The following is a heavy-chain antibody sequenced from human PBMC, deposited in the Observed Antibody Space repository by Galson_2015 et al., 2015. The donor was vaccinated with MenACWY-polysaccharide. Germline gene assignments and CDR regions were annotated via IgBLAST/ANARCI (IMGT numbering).Heavy chain of an antibody. CDR3: ARIIARKYTFADS. V-gene: IGHV1-8*01. D-gene: IGHD2-21*01. Sequence: SVKVSCKASGYKFTSYDINWVQQATGQGLEWMGWMNPNSGNTGYAQKFQGRVTMTSNSAMTTAYMELSSLRSEDTAVYYCARIIARKYTFADSWGQGTLVTVSS. CDR2: MNPNSGNT. CDR1: GYKFTSYD. J-gene: IGHJ4*02.